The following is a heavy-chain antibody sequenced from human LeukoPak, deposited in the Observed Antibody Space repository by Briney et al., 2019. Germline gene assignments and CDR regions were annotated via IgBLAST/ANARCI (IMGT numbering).Heavy chain of an antibody. CDR2: IYYSGST. D-gene: IGHD2-15*01. V-gene: IGHV4-59*01. J-gene: IGHJ2*01. CDR1: GGSISSYY. CDR3: ARQNCSGGSCYPRPYWYFDL. Sequence: PSETLSLTCTVSGGSISSYYWSWIRQPPGKGLEWIGYIYYSGSTNYNPSLKSRVTISVDTSKNQFSLKLSSVTAADTAVYYCARQNCSGGSCYPRPYWYFDLWGRGTLVTVSS.